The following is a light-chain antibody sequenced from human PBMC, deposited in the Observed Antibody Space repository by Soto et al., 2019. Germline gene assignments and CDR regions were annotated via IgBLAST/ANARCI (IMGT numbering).Light chain of an antibody. V-gene: IGKV3-11*01. CDR2: DAS. Sequence: EIVLTQSPATLSLSPGERATLSWRASQSVSSYLAWYQQKPGQAPRLLIYDASNRATGIPARFSGSGSGTDFTLTISSLEPEDFAVYYCQQRSNWPLTFGGGTKVDNK. J-gene: IGKJ4*01. CDR1: QSVSSY. CDR3: QQRSNWPLT.